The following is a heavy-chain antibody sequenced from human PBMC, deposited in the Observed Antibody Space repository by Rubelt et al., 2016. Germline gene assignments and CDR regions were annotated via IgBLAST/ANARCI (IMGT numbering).Heavy chain of an antibody. J-gene: IGHJ6*02. V-gene: IGHV4-34*11. CDR3: ARHLANYYDSSGYYYGMDV. CDR2: IYYSGST. D-gene: IGHD3-22*01. CDR1: GGPFSGYY. Sequence: QVQLQQWGAGLLKPSETLSLTCAVYGGPFSGYYWSWIRQPPGKGLEWIGYIYYSGSTNYNPSLKCWVTISVGMSMNQFSLKLSSVTAADTAVYYWARHLANYYDSSGYYYGMDVWGQGTTVTVSS.